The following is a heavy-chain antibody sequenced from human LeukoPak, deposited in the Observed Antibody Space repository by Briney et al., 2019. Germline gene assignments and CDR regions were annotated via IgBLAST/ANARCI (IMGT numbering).Heavy chain of an antibody. CDR3: ARDLMVRGVRYYFDY. V-gene: IGHV1-3*01. J-gene: IGHJ4*02. Sequence: ASVKVSCKASGYTFTSYAMHWVRQAPGQRLEWMGWINAGNGNTKYSQKFQGRVTITRDTSASTAYMELSSLRSEDTAVYYCARDLMVRGVRYYFDYWGQGTLVTVSS. CDR2: INAGNGNT. D-gene: IGHD3-10*01. CDR1: GYTFTSYA.